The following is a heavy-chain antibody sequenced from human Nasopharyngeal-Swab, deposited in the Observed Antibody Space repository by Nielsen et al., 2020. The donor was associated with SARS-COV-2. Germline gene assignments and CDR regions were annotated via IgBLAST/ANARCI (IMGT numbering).Heavy chain of an antibody. D-gene: IGHD3-10*01. CDR2: ISSSGSTI. CDR1: GFTFSDYY. CDR3: ATDGDQYYYGSGSYGY. V-gene: IGHV3-11*04. Sequence: GESLKISCAASGFTFSDYYMSWIRQAPGKGPEWVSHISSSGSTISYTDSVEGRFAISRDNAKNSLYLQLNSLRAEDTAVYYCATDGDQYYYGSGSYGYWGQGTPVTVSS. J-gene: IGHJ4*02.